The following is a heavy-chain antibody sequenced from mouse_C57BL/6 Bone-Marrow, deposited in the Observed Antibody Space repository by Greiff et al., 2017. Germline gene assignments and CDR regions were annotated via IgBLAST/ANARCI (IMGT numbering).Heavy chain of an antibody. Sequence: VQLQQSGPGLVKPSQSLSLTCSVTGYSITSGYYWNWIRQFPGNKLEWMGYISYDGSNNYNPSLKNRISITRDTSKNQFFLKLNSVTTEDTATYYCAREGMEAYWGQGTLVTVSA. CDR1: GYSITSGYY. V-gene: IGHV3-6*01. CDR2: ISYDGSN. CDR3: AREGMEAY. D-gene: IGHD2-3*01. J-gene: IGHJ3*01.